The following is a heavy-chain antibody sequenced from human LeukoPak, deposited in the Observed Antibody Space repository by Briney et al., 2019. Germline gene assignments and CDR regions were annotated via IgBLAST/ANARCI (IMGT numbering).Heavy chain of an antibody. V-gene: IGHV3-23*01. CDR1: GFTFNHYA. CDR2: ISGSGINT. Sequence: GGSLRLSCAASGFTFNHYAMNWVRQAPGKGLEWVSSISGSGINTYHADSVKGRFTISRDNSKNTLYLQMNSLRAEDTAVYYCAKDERGYYKSFDYWGQGTLVTVSS. J-gene: IGHJ4*02. CDR3: AKDERGYYKSFDY. D-gene: IGHD3-3*01.